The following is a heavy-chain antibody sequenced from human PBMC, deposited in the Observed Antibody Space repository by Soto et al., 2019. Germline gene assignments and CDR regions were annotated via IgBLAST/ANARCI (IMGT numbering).Heavy chain of an antibody. CDR1: GGSISSSNW. CDR2: IYHSGST. D-gene: IGHD1-26*01. Sequence: SETLCLTCAVSGGSISSSNWWSWVRQPPGKGLEWIGEIYHSGSTNYNPSLKSRVTISVDKSKNQFSLKLSSVTAADTAVYYCARDHLPVSGSSTFDPWGQGTLVTVSS. CDR3: ARDHLPVSGSSTFDP. J-gene: IGHJ5*02. V-gene: IGHV4-4*02.